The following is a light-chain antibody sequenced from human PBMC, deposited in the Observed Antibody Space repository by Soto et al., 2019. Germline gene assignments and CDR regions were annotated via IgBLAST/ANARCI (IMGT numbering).Light chain of an antibody. CDR3: QQYGSSLFT. Sequence: EIVLTQSPGTLSLSPGERATLSCRASQSVSSSFLAWYQQKPGQAPRVLIYGASSRATGIPDRFSGSGSGKDFTLTISRLEPEDFAVYYCQQYGSSLFTFGGGTKVDIK. CDR1: QSVSSSF. V-gene: IGKV3-20*01. CDR2: GAS. J-gene: IGKJ4*01.